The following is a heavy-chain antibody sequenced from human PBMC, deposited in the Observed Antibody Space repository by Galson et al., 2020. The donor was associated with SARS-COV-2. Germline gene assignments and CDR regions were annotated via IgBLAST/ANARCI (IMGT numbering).Heavy chain of an antibody. Sequence: SETLSLTCTVSGGSISSGSYYWSWIRQPAGKGLEWIGRIYTSGSTNYTPSLKSRVTISVDTSKNQFSLKLSSVTAADTAVYYCARVGYDILTGYYKGNWYFDLWGRGTLVTVSS. J-gene: IGHJ2*01. CDR1: GGSISSGSYY. V-gene: IGHV4-61*02. D-gene: IGHD3-9*01. CDR2: IYTSGST. CDR3: ARVGYDILTGYYKGNWYFDL.